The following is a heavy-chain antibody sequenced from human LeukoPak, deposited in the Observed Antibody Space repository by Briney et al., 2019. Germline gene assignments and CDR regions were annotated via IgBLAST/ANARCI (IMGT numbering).Heavy chain of an antibody. CDR1: GGSISSYH. CDR2: IHNSGNT. J-gene: IGHJ5*02. Sequence: SETLSLTCTVSGGSISSYHWSWIRQPPGKGLEWIGYIHNSGNTNYNPSLQSRVTMSLDLYKNQFSLRLNSVTVADTAVYYCARDPGTTSRTWKFDPWGQGTLVTVSS. D-gene: IGHD2-2*01. V-gene: IGHV4-59*01. CDR3: ARDPGTTSRTWKFDP.